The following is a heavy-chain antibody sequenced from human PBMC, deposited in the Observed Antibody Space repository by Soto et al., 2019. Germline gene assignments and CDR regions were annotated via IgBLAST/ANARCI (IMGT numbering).Heavy chain of an antibody. V-gene: IGHV3-48*03. CDR3: AAGYPRSWYAFDI. CDR1: GFTLSSYE. CDR2: ISSNGRTI. J-gene: IGHJ3*02. Sequence: GGSLELSCAASGFTLSSYEMNWVRQAPGKGLEWVYYISSNGRTIYYADSVKGRCTSSRDNAKNSLYLQMNSLRAEHSAVYYCAAGYPRSWYAFDIWGQGTMVPVSS. D-gene: IGHD6-13*01.